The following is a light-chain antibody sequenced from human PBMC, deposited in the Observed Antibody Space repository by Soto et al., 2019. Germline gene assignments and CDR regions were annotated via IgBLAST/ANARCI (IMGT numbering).Light chain of an antibody. CDR1: QDLDTW. Sequence: ILMSQSPSSLSASVGDRVTITCRASQDLDTWLAWYQQKPGKAPNLLIYKSSTLRQGVPSRFSGFGSGTEYILTITALQPDDFATYSCTQYSSDWTFGQGTVVEMK. CDR3: TQYSSDWT. CDR2: KSS. V-gene: IGKV1-5*01. J-gene: IGKJ1*01.